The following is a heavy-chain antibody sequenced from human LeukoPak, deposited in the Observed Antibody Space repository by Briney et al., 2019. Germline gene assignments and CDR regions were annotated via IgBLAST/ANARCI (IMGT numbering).Heavy chain of an antibody. Sequence: PSETLSLTCTVSGGSISSYYWSWIRQPAGKGLEWIGRIYTSGSTNYNPSLKSRVTMSVDTSKNQFSLKLSSVTAADTAVYYCGREQGDLWCSSTSCHNWFDPWGQGTLVTVSS. CDR1: GGSISSYY. CDR3: GREQGDLWCSSTSCHNWFDP. J-gene: IGHJ5*02. D-gene: IGHD2-2*01. V-gene: IGHV4-4*07. CDR2: IYTSGST.